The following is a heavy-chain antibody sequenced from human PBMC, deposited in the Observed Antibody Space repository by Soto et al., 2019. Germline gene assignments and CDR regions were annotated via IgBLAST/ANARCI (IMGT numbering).Heavy chain of an antibody. CDR1: GFTFSSYG. V-gene: IGHV3-30*18. CDR2: ISYDGSHK. J-gene: IGHJ4*02. Sequence: GGSLSLSCAASGFTFSSYGMHWVRQAPGKGLEWVAVISYDGSHKYYAGSVKGRFTISRDNSKNTLYMQMNSRRAEDTPVYYCAKDRGGIYCRGGSCPLDHWGQGNLATVSS. CDR3: AKDRGGIYCRGGSCPLDH. D-gene: IGHD2-15*01.